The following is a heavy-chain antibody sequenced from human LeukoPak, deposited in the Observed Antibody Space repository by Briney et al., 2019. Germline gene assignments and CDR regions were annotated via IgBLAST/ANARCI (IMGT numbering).Heavy chain of an antibody. J-gene: IGHJ2*01. CDR1: GGSISSYY. D-gene: IGHD3-10*01. Sequence: SETLSLTCTVSGGSISSYYWSWIRQPPGKGLEWIGYIYYSGSTNYNPPLKSRVTISVDTSKNQFSLKLSFVTAADTAVYYCARALLSMVRGATWYFDLWGRGTLVTVSS. V-gene: IGHV4-59*01. CDR2: IYYSGST. CDR3: ARALLSMVRGATWYFDL.